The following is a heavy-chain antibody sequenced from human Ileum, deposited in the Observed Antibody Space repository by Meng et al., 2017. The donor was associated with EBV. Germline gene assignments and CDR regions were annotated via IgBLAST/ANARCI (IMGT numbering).Heavy chain of an antibody. D-gene: IGHD2-8*01. J-gene: IGHJ5*02. CDR1: GQSSISNYW. CDR3: ARKFSVVGSTDGWFDP. V-gene: IGHV4-4*02. CDR2: IYYNTNT. Sequence: GPLPGSGPALVTPSGTRSLTGAVSGQSSISNYWWSWVRQPPGKGLEWIGEIYYNTNTNYNPSLKGRVTMSVDTSQNQFSLTLSSVTAADTAVYFCARKFSVVGSTDGWFDPWGQGTLVTVSS.